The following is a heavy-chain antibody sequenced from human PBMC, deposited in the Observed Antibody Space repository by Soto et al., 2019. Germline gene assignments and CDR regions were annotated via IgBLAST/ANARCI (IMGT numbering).Heavy chain of an antibody. D-gene: IGHD5-18*01. CDR2: ISYEGSNK. J-gene: IGHJ6*02. CDR1: GFTFSSYG. V-gene: IGHV3-30*18. CDR3: EKGALAPDTAMASYYYYYGMDV. Sequence: GGSLGLSCASSGFTFSSYGMHWVRQAPGKRLECVAVISYEGSNKYYADSVKGRFTISRDNSKNTLYLQMNSLRAEDTAVYYCEKGALAPDTAMASYYYYYGMDVWGQGTTVTVSS.